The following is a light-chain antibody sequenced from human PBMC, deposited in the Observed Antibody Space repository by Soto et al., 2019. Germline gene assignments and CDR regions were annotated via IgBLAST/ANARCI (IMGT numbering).Light chain of an antibody. CDR1: SSDVGAYNY. J-gene: IGLJ2*01. CDR3: SSYTTSDTVV. V-gene: IGLV2-14*01. Sequence: QSALTQPASVSGSPGQSITISCTGTSSDVGAYNYVSWYQQHPGKAPKLIIYDVSNRPSGVSNRFSGSKSGNTASLTISGLQAEDEADYYCSSYTTSDTVVFGGGTKLTVL. CDR2: DVS.